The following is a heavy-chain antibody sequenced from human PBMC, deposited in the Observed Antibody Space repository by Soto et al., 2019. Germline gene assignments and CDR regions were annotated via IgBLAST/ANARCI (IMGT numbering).Heavy chain of an antibody. D-gene: IGHD2-15*01. CDR3: ARGRGGYCSGGSCYPYDALEI. Sequence: QVQLVQSGAEVKKPGASVKVSCKASGYTFTSYDIHWVRQATGQGLERMGWMNPNSGNTGYAQKLQGRVTMTRNTSISTAYMELSSLRSEDTAVYYCARGRGGYCSGGSCYPYDALEIWGQGTMVTVSS. CDR2: MNPNSGNT. V-gene: IGHV1-8*01. CDR1: GYTFTSYD. J-gene: IGHJ3*02.